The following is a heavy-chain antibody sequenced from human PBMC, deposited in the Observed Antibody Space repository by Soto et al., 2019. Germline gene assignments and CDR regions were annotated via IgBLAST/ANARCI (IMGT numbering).Heavy chain of an antibody. Sequence: PSETLSLTCTVSGGSISSYYWSWIRQPPGKGLEWIGYIYYSGSTNYNPSLKSRVTISVDTSKNQFSLKLSSVTAADTAVYYCARDTRYPYYFDYWGQGTLVTVSS. CDR1: GGSISSYY. CDR3: ARDTRYPYYFDY. J-gene: IGHJ4*02. CDR2: IYYSGST. D-gene: IGHD3-16*02. V-gene: IGHV4-59*01.